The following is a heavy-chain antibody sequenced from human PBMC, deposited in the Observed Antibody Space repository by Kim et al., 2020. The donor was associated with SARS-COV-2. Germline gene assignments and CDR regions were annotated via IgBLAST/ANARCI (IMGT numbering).Heavy chain of an antibody. Sequence: ASVKVSCKASGYTFTGYYMHWVRQAPGQGLEWMGWINPNSGGTNYAQKFQGRVTMTRDTSISTAYMELSRLRSDDTAVYYCARGAVAEYGWFDPWGQGTLVTVSS. D-gene: IGHD6-19*01. CDR2: INPNSGGT. CDR1: GYTFTGYY. V-gene: IGHV1-2*02. CDR3: ARGAVAEYGWFDP. J-gene: IGHJ5*02.